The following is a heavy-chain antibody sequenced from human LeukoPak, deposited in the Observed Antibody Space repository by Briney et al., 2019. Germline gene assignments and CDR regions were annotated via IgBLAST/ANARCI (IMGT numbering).Heavy chain of an antibody. J-gene: IGHJ4*02. CDR1: GFTFNTYG. CDR2: ISKDGSSK. V-gene: IGHV3-30*18. D-gene: IGHD2-2*01. CDR3: AKAAYCTSTSCHFSGYAQRPLDS. Sequence: PGRSLRLSCVASGFTFNTYGMHGVRQAPGKGLEWVAGISKDGSSKDYADSVKGRFTNSRDNSKNTMYLQMNSLRVEDTAVYYCAKAAYCTSTSCHFSGYAQRPLDSWGQGTQVTVSS.